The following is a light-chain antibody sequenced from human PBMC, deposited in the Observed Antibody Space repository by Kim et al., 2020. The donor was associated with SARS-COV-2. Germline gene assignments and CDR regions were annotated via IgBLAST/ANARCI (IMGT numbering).Light chain of an antibody. CDR2: YAS. CDR3: QVWDSSSAHYV. Sequence: PRRTTRSACWRYNIGSKNSHWYQQKPGQTPVLFIYYASDRASGIPERYSGSNSGNTATLTISRVEAGDEADYYCQVWDSSSAHYVFGTGTKVTVL. V-gene: IGLV3-21*04. CDR1: NIGSKN. J-gene: IGLJ1*01.